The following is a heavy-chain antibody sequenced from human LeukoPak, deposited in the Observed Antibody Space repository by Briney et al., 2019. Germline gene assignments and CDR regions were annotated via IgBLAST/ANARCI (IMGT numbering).Heavy chain of an antibody. CDR2: IYYSGST. Sequence: PSETLSLTCTVSGGSISSNGYYWAWFRQPPGKGLEWIGSIYYSGSTYYNPSLKSRVTMSIDTSKNQFSLKLTSVTAADTAVYYCARTPIYYFDNSGYYNWGQGTLVTVSS. J-gene: IGHJ4*02. CDR1: GGSISSNGYY. V-gene: IGHV4-39*07. CDR3: ARTPIYYFDNSGYYN. D-gene: IGHD3-22*01.